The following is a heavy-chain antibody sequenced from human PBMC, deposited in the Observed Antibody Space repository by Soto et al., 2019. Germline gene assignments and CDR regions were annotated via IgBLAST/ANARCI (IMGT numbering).Heavy chain of an antibody. CDR3: ARGTDTWFFAL. V-gene: IGHV4-31*03. J-gene: IGHJ2*01. CDR1: DDSLSSGGYY. D-gene: IGHD2-2*01. Sequence: QVQLQESGPGLVKPSQTLSLTCTVSDDSLSSGGYYWSWIRQHPGKGLEWIGYIYGTGNMYYKSSLKSRLTFSVDTSKTHFSLKLTSVTAADTAVYYCARGTDTWFFALWGRGTLVTVSS. CDR2: IYGTGNM.